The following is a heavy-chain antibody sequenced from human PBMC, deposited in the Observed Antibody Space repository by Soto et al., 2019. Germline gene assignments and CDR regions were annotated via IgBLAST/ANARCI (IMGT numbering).Heavy chain of an antibody. J-gene: IGHJ4*02. CDR2: IYYSGST. V-gene: IGHV4-59*01. Sequence: LALTCTVSGGSISSYYWSWIRQPPGKGLEWIGYIYYSGSTNYNPSLKSRVTISVDTSKNQFSLKLSSVTAADTAVYYCASLSRQVGATNFDYWGQGTLVTVSS. D-gene: IGHD1-26*01. CDR3: ASLSRQVGATNFDY. CDR1: GGSISSYY.